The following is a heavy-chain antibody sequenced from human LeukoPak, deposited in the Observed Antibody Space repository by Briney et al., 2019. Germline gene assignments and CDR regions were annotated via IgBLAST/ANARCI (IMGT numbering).Heavy chain of an antibody. J-gene: IGHJ4*02. D-gene: IGHD4-17*01. CDR3: ARGHGDYAVEY. CDR2: IYPGDSNT. Sequence: ESLKISCKGSGYTFTNYWIGWVRHRSAKSLERMWIIYPGDSNTRYRPSFQGPVTISADKSIRPASLHLSSLKASLPRMYYCARGHGDYAVEYWGQGTLVTVSS. V-gene: IGHV5-51*01. CDR1: GYTFTNYW.